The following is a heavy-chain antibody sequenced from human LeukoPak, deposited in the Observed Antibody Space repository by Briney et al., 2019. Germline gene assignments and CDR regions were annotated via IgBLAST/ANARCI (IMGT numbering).Heavy chain of an antibody. CDR2: IIPIFGTA. CDR3: AADADYCSGGSCYSNYYYYYYMDV. Sequence: GASVKVSCKASGYTFTSYYMHWVRQAPGQGLEWMGGIIPIFGTANYAQKFQGRVTITADKSTSTAYMELSSLRSEDTAVYYCAADADYCSGGSCYSNYYYYYYMDVWAKGPRSPSP. J-gene: IGHJ6*03. V-gene: IGHV1-69*06. CDR1: GYTFTSYY. D-gene: IGHD2-15*01.